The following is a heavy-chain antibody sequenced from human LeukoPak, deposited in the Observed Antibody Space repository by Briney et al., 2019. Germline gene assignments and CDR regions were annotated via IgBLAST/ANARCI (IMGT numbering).Heavy chain of an antibody. V-gene: IGHV3-23*01. D-gene: IGHD3-3*01. J-gene: IGHJ4*02. CDR1: GFTFSSYA. Sequence: GGFLRLSCAASGFTFSSYAMSWVRQAPGKGLEWVSAISGSGGSKHYVDSVKGRFTISRDNSKNTLYLQMNSLRAEDTAVYYCAKAPPGGVTIFGVVIAHFDYWGQGTLVTVSS. CDR2: ISGSGGSK. CDR3: AKAPPGGVTIFGVVIAHFDY.